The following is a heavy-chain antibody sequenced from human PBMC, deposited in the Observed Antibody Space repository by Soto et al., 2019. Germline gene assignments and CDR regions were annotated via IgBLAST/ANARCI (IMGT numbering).Heavy chain of an antibody. CDR1: GFTFSSYW. CDR2: INSDGSST. D-gene: IGHD2-15*01. Sequence: GGSLRLSCAASGFTFSSYWMHWVRQAPGKGLVWVSRINSDGSSTSYVDSVKGRFAISRDNAKNSLFLQMNTLRTEDTAVYYCARDFATHCSGSTCYPYAYWGQGALVTVSS. V-gene: IGHV3-74*01. J-gene: IGHJ4*02. CDR3: ARDFATHCSGSTCYPYAY.